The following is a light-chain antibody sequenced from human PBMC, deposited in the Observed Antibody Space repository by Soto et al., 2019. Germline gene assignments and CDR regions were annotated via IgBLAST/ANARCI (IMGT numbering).Light chain of an antibody. CDR2: DVS. J-gene: IGLJ1*01. V-gene: IGLV2-14*01. CDR1: SSDIGAYNY. Sequence: QSALTQSASVSGSPGQSITISCTGTSSDIGAYNYVSWYQQHPGKAPKVMIHDVSNRPSGVSSRFYGSKSGNTASLTISGLQAEDEADYYCSSYTSSNTPYVYGTGTKLTVL. CDR3: SSYTSSNTPYV.